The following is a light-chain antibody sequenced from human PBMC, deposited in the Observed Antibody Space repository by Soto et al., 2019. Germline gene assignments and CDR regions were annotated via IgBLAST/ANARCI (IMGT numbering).Light chain of an antibody. CDR2: AVS. CDR3: QQRGA. J-gene: IGKJ2*01. Sequence: DIVLTQSPGTLSLSPGERATLSCRASQSVDSRYLAWYQQKPGQAPRLLIYAVSSRATGIPDRFSGSGSGTDFTLTISRLEPEDFAEYYCQQRGAFGQGTKVEIK. CDR1: QSVDSRY. V-gene: IGKV3-20*01.